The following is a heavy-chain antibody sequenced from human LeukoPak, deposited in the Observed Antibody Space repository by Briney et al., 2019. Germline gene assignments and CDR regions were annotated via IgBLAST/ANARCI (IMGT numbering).Heavy chain of an antibody. Sequence: SVKVSCKASGGTFSSYAVSWVRQAPGQGLEWMGRIIPIFGTANYAQKFQGRVTITTDESTSTAYMELSSLRSEDTAVYYCARDQVDPASPPDFDYWGQGTLVTVSS. J-gene: IGHJ4*02. CDR2: IIPIFGTA. V-gene: IGHV1-69*05. CDR1: GGTFSSYA. D-gene: IGHD2-15*01. CDR3: ARDQVDPASPPDFDY.